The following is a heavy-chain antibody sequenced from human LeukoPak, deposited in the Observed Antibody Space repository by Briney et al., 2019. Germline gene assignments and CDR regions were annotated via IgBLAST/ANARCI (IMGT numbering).Heavy chain of an antibody. D-gene: IGHD3-9*01. V-gene: IGHV3-66*02. CDR3: ARGLRYFDWSPFDY. J-gene: IGHJ4*02. CDR2: IYSGGST. CDR1: GFTVSSNY. Sequence: GGSLRLSCAASGFTVSSNYMSWVRQAPGKGLEWVSVIYSGGSTYYADSVKGRFTISRDNSKNTLYLQMNSLRAEDTAVYYCARGLRYFDWSPFDYWGQGTLVTVSS.